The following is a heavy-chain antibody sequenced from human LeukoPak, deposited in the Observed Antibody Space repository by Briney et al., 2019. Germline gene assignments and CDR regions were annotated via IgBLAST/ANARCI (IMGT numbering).Heavy chain of an antibody. V-gene: IGHV1-2*02. Sequence: ASVTVSFTASGYTFTVYYMHWVRQAPGQGLEWMGWINPNSGGTNYAQKFQGRVTMTRDTSISTAYMELSRLRSDDTAVYYCARGGYYGSGNDFRFDPWGQGTLVTVSS. D-gene: IGHD3-10*01. CDR3: ARGGYYGSGNDFRFDP. J-gene: IGHJ5*02. CDR2: INPNSGGT. CDR1: GYTFTVYY.